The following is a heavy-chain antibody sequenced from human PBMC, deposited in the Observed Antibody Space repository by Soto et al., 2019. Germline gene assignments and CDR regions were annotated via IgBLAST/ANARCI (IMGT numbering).Heavy chain of an antibody. CDR3: AGGVAVPGAHIDY. D-gene: IGHD6-19*01. V-gene: IGHV4-59*01. Sequence: NPSETLSLTCSVSGGSISGSYWSWIRQSPGKGLEWLGYVYYTGSTNYSPSLRSRVSISVDTSKNEFSLRLSSVTAADTAVYFCAGGVAVPGAHIDYWGQGTQVTVSS. CDR1: GGSISGSY. CDR2: VYYTGST. J-gene: IGHJ4*02.